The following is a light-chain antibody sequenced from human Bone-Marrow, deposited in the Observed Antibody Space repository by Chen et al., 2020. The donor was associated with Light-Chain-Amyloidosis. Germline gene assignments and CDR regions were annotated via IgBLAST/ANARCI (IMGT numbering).Light chain of an antibody. J-gene: IGLJ3*02. Sequence: QSALTQLPSASGSPGQSVTISCTGTSSDVGTYNYVSWYQQHPGKAPRHILYEVTKRPSGVPACFSRSKVGNTASLTSSGPQAEDEADYYCSSYGGNNDIVFGGGTKLTVL. CDR2: EVT. CDR1: SSDVGTYNY. CDR3: SSYGGNNDIV. V-gene: IGLV2-8*01.